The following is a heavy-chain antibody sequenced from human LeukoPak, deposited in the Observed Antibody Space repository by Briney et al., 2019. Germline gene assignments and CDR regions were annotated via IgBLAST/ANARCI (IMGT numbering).Heavy chain of an antibody. CDR1: GGSISSYY. CDR3: ARGAPWGYYDILTNWFDP. J-gene: IGHJ5*02. CDR2: IYYSGST. V-gene: IGHV4-59*01. Sequence: SETLSLTCTVSGGSISSYYWSWIRQPPGKGLEWIGYIYYSGSTNYNPSLKSRVTISVGTSENQFSLKLSSVTAADTAVYYCARGAPWGYYDILTNWFDPWGQGTLVTVSS. D-gene: IGHD3-9*01.